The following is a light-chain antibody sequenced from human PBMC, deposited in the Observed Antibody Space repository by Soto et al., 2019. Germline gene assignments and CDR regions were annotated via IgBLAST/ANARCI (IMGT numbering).Light chain of an antibody. J-gene: IGKJ2*01. CDR3: QQYYSYLYT. CDR1: QSITTW. V-gene: IGKV1-5*03. CDR2: KAS. Sequence: MTQSPSTLSASVGDRVTITCRASQSITTWLAWYQQKPGKAPKLLIYKASFLESGVPSRFSGSGSGTEFTLTINSLQPDDLATYYCQQYYSYLYTFGQGTKLEIK.